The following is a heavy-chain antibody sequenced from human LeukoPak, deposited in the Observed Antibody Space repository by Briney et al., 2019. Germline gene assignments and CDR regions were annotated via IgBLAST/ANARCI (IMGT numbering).Heavy chain of an antibody. CDR3: ARAGRPYSSGWSEYFQH. Sequence: SETLSLTCTVSGGSISSYYWSWIRQPPGKALEWIGYISYSGSTIYNPSLKSRVTISVDTSKNQFSLRLSSVTAADTAVYYCARAGRPYSSGWSEYFQHWGQGTLVTVSS. D-gene: IGHD6-13*01. CDR1: GGSISSYY. V-gene: IGHV4-59*01. J-gene: IGHJ1*01. CDR2: ISYSGST.